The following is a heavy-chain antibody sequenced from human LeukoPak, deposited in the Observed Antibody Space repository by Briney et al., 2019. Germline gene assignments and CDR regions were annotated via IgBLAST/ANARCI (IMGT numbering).Heavy chain of an antibody. CDR1: GYSFTSYW. Sequence: GESLKISCKGSGYSFTSYWIGWVRQMPGKGLEWMGIIYPGDSDTRYSPSFQGQVTISADKSISTAYLQWSSLKASDTAMYYCARGSDYYDSSGYYYYYYYMDVWGKGTTVTVSS. V-gene: IGHV5-51*01. J-gene: IGHJ6*03. CDR2: IYPGDSDT. D-gene: IGHD3-22*01. CDR3: ARGSDYYDSSGYYYYYYYMDV.